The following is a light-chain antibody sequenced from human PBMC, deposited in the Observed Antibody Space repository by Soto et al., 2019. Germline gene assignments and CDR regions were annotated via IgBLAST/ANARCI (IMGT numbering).Light chain of an antibody. CDR3: QQYGSSSYT. Sequence: EIVLTQSPGTLSLSPGEGATLSCRASQSVSSSYLAWYQQKPSQAPRLLIYGASSRATGIPDRFSGSGSGTDFNLTISRLEPEDFAMYYCQQYGSSSYTFGQGTKLEIK. V-gene: IGKV3-20*01. J-gene: IGKJ2*01. CDR2: GAS. CDR1: QSVSSSY.